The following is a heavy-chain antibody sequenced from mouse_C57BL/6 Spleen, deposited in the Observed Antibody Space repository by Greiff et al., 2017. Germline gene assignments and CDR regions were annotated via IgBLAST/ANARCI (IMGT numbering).Heavy chain of an antibody. CDR3: ARALTTVVAYYFDY. V-gene: IGHV5-16*01. D-gene: IGHD1-1*01. CDR1: GFTFSDYY. J-gene: IGHJ2*01. Sequence: EVQLQQSEGGLVQPGSSMKLSCTASGFTFSDYYMAWVRQVPEKGLEWVANINYDGSSTYYLDSLKSRFIISRDNAKNILYLQMSSLKSEDTATYYCARALTTVVAYYFDYWGQGTTLTVSS. CDR2: INYDGSST.